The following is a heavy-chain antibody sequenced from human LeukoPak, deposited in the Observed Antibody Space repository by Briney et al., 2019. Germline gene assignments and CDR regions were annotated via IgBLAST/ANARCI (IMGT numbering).Heavy chain of an antibody. V-gene: IGHV1-2*02. CDR2: INPNSGGT. CDR1: GYTFTGYY. Sequence: ASVKVSCKASGYTFTGYYMHWVRQAPGQGLEGMGWINPNSGGTNYAQKFQGRVTMTRDTSISTAYMELSRLRSDDTAVYYCARGGYCSSTSCSDFDYWGQGTLVTVSS. CDR3: ARGGYCSSTSCSDFDY. D-gene: IGHD2-2*01. J-gene: IGHJ4*02.